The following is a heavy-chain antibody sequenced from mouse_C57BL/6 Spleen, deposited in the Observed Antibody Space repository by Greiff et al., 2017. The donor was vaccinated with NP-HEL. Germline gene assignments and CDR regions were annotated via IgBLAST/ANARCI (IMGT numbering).Heavy chain of an antibody. CDR3: TSRYYYGSSYGWFAY. D-gene: IGHD1-1*01. CDR1: GFNIKDDY. Sequence: EVQLQQSGAELVRPGASVKLSCTASGFNIKDDYMHWVKQRPEQGLEWIGWIDPENGDTEYASKFQGKATITEDTSSNTSYLQRSSLTSEDTAVYYCTSRYYYGSSYGWFAYWGQGTLVTVSA. CDR2: IDPENGDT. J-gene: IGHJ3*01. V-gene: IGHV14-4*01.